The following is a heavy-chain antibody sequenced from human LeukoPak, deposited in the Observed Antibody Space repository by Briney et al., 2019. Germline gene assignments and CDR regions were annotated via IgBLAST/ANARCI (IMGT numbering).Heavy chain of an antibody. CDR3: AREQFSGSYSVDV. CDR2: ISAYNGNT. J-gene: IGHJ6*02. CDR1: GYTFTSYG. V-gene: IGHV1-18*01. D-gene: IGHD1-26*01. Sequence: ASVKVSCKASGYTFTSYGISWVRQAPGQGLEWMGWISAYNGNTNYAQKLQGRVTMTTDTFTSTAYMELRSLRSEDTAVYYCAREQFSGSYSVDVWGQGTTVTVSS.